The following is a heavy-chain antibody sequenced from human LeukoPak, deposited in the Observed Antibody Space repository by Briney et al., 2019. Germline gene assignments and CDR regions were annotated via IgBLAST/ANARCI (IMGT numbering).Heavy chain of an antibody. CDR3: ARGRIARLPYFDY. CDR2: IYYSGST. V-gene: IGHV4-59*01. D-gene: IGHD5-18*01. Sequence: SETLSLTCTVSGGSISHYYWSWIRQPPGKGLEWIGYIYYSGSTDYNPSLKSRVTISVDTSKNQFSLKLSSVTAADTAVYYCARGRIARLPYFDYWGQGTLVTVSS. J-gene: IGHJ4*02. CDR1: GGSISHYY.